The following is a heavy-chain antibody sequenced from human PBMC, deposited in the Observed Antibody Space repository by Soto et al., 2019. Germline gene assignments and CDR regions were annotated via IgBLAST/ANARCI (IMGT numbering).Heavy chain of an antibody. J-gene: IGHJ6*02. Sequence: GGSLRLSCAASGFTFSSYWMSWVRQAPGKGLEWVANIKQDGSEKYYVDSVKGRFTISRDNAKNSLYLQMNSLRAEDTAVYYCARDLEDAPLDYYYGMDVWGQGTTVTVSS. CDR3: ARDLEDAPLDYYYGMDV. D-gene: IGHD1-1*01. CDR1: GFTFSSYW. CDR2: IKQDGSEK. V-gene: IGHV3-7*01.